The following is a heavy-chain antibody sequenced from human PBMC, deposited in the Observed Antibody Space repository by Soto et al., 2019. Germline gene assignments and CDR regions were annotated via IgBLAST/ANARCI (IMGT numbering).Heavy chain of an antibody. J-gene: IGHJ4*02. CDR2: IDVGSANA. CDR3: ARGGGSGVVNAPYDH. Sequence: SVKVSCKTSGFTFSSSAVHWVRQARGHRLQWIGWIDVGSANANYAQMLLERVTITSDMSTSTAYMELSSLTSEDTAVYYCARGGGSGVVNAPYDHWGQGTLVTVAS. CDR1: GFTFSSSA. D-gene: IGHD2-21*01. V-gene: IGHV1-58*01.